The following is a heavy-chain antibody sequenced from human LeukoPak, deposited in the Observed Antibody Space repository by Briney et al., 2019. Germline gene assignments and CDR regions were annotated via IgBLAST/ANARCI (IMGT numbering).Heavy chain of an antibody. Sequence: SETLSLTCTVSGGSISSYYWSWIRQPAGKGLEWIGRIYTSGSTNYNPSLKSRVTMSVDTSKNQFSLKLSSVTAADTAVYYCARDKAKYCSSTSCPRLFDYWGQGTLVTVSS. CDR3: ARDKAKYCSSTSCPRLFDY. CDR1: GGSISSYY. J-gene: IGHJ4*02. V-gene: IGHV4-4*07. CDR2: IYTSGST. D-gene: IGHD2-2*01.